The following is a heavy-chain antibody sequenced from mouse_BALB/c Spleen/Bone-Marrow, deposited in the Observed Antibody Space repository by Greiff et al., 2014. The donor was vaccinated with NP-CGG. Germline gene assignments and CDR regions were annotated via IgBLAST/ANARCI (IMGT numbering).Heavy chain of an antibody. J-gene: IGHJ3*01. CDR1: GYTFTSYW. CDR3: ARSEGYYEWFAY. CDR2: INPSTGYT. V-gene: IGHV1-7*01. D-gene: IGHD2-3*01. Sequence: VHLVESGAELAKPGASVKMSCKASGYTFTSYWMHWVKQRPGQGLEWIGYINPSTGYTEYNQKFKDKATLTADKSSSTAYMQLSSLTSDDSAVYYCARSEGYYEWFAYWGQGTLVTVSA.